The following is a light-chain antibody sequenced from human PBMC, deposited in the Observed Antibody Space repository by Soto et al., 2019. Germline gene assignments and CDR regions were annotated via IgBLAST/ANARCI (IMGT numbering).Light chain of an antibody. V-gene: IGKV4-1*01. J-gene: IGKJ1*01. CDR3: QQYLTTPRT. CDR2: WAS. Sequence: DIVMTQSPDSLAVSLGERATINCKSSQSVLYSPNNKNYLAWYQQKPGQPRKVVIRWASTRESGVPDRFSGSGSGTDFTLTISSLQAEDVAVYYCQQYLTTPRTFGQGTKVEIK. CDR1: QSVLYSPNNKNY.